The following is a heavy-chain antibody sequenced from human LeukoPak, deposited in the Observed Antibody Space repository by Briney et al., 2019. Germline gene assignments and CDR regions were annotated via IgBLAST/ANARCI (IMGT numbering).Heavy chain of an antibody. V-gene: IGHV3-30*04. Sequence: GGSLRLSCAASGFTFSSYAMHWVRQAPGKGLEWVAVISYDGSNKYYADSVKGRFTISRDNSKNTLYLQMNSLRAEDTAVYYCARGDNYYGSGSYQGYFDYWGQGTLVTVSS. CDR1: GFTFSSYA. CDR2: ISYDGSNK. CDR3: ARGDNYYGSGSYQGYFDY. J-gene: IGHJ4*02. D-gene: IGHD3-10*01.